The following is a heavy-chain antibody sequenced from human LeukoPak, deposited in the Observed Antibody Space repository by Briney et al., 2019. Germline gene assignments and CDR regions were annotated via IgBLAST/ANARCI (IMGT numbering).Heavy chain of an antibody. J-gene: IGHJ4*02. CDR3: ARDLPHSGYDR. D-gene: IGHD5-12*01. V-gene: IGHV1-3*01. Sequence: GASVKVSCKASGYTFTSYAMHWVRQAPGQRLEWMGWINAGNGNTKYSQKFQGRVTITRGTSASTAYMELSSLRSEDTAVYYCARDLPHSGYDRWGQGTLVTVSS. CDR2: INAGNGNT. CDR1: GYTFTSYA.